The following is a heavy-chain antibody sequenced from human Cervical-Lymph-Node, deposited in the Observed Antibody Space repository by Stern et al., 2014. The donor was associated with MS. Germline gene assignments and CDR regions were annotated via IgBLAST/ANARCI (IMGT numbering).Heavy chain of an antibody. CDR3: ARDNGAMSGEGGMDV. V-gene: IGHV3-13*01. CDR1: GITLSSYD. CDR2: IGIVGDT. Sequence: EVQLVESGGGLVQPGGSLRLSCAASGITLSSYDMHWVRQVLGKGLEWVSAIGIVGDTYYAGSVKGRFTISREIAKISLFLQMNSLRAGDTAVCYCARDNGAMSGEGGMDVWGQGTTVVVSS. D-gene: IGHD1-26*01. J-gene: IGHJ6*02.